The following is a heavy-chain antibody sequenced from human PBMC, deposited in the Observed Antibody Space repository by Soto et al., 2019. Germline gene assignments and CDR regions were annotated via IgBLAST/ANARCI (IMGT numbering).Heavy chain of an antibody. J-gene: IGHJ6*01. D-gene: IGHD2-15*01. CDR2: RYWNGDN. V-gene: IGHV2-5*01. CDR1: GFSLTSSGLG. Sequence: QITLRESGPTLVKPTQTLTLTCTFTGFSLTSSGLGVGWVRQPPGKALEWLALRYWNGDNRHSPFLRTRLTVAKDTSKHLVVPKLTNMDPVDTATYYCARIQGIGFDCVAAGIDVWGRGSTVTVSS. CDR3: ARIQGIGFDCVAAGIDV.